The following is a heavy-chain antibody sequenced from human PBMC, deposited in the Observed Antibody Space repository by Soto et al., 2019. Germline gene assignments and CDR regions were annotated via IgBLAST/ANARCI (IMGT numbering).Heavy chain of an antibody. J-gene: IGHJ5*02. Sequence: PSETLSLTCTVSGGAISSSSYYLGCIRQPPGKGLEWIGSIYYSGSTYYNPSLKSRVTISVDTSKNQFSLKLSSVTAADTAVYYCASPKIAFYNWFDPWGQGTLVTVSS. CDR1: GGAISSSSYY. V-gene: IGHV4-39*01. CDR3: ASPKIAFYNWFDP. D-gene: IGHD3-3*02. CDR2: IYYSGST.